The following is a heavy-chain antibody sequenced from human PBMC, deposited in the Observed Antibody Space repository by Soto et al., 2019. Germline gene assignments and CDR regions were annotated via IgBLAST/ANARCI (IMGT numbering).Heavy chain of an antibody. CDR3: AKLGGSLGGMAY. D-gene: IGHD3-16*01. J-gene: IGHJ4*02. CDR2: RYYSGST. V-gene: IGHV4-59*08. CDR1: SSSF. Sequence: SSSFCSVKWKPPGKGPEWIGYRYYSGSTNYNPSLKSRATISVDTSKNQFSLKLSSVTAADTAVYYCAKLGGSLGGMAYWGQGILVSVSS.